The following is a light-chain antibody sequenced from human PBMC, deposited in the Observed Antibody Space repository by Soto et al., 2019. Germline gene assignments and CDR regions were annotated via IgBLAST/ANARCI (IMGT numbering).Light chain of an antibody. CDR1: SSDVGSYNL. J-gene: IGLJ2*01. CDR2: EGS. Sequence: QSVLTQPASASGSPGQSITISCTGTSSDVGSYNLVSWYQQHPGKAPKLMIYEGSKRPSGVSNRFSGSKSGNTASLTISGLQAEDEADYYCCSYAGSSTLYVVFGGGTKLTVL. CDR3: CSYAGSSTLYVV. V-gene: IGLV2-23*01.